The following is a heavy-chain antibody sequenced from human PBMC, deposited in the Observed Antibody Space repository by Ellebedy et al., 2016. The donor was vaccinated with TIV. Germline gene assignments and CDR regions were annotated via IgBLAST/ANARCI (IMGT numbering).Heavy chain of an antibody. J-gene: IGHJ5*02. D-gene: IGHD2-2*01. CDR2: ISYDGSNK. CDR1: GVTFSSYG. Sequence: PGGSLRLSCAASGVTFSSYGIHWVRQAPGKGLEWVAVISYDGSNKFYVDSVKGRFTISRDNAKNTLYLQMNSMRVEDTAVYYCAIDGCSNDNCYRRFDPWGQGTLVTVSS. CDR3: AIDGCSNDNCYRRFDP. V-gene: IGHV3-30*03.